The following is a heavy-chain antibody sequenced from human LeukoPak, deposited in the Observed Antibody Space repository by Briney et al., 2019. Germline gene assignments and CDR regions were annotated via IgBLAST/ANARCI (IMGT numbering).Heavy chain of an antibody. Sequence: SETLSLTCAVYGGSFSGYYWSWIRQPPGKGLEWIGEINHSGSTNYNPSLKSRVTISVDTSKNQFSLKLSSVTAADTAVYYFARGGVDTAMVGASDIWGQGTMVTVSS. CDR3: ARGGVDTAMVGASDI. CDR2: INHSGST. J-gene: IGHJ3*02. D-gene: IGHD5-18*01. V-gene: IGHV4-34*01. CDR1: GGSFSGYY.